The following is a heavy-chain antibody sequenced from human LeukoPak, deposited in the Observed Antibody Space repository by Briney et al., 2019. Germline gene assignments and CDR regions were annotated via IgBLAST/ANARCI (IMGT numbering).Heavy chain of an antibody. CDR2: IYYSGST. CDR1: GGSISSYY. V-gene: IGHV4-59*01. J-gene: IGHJ4*02. CDR3: ARVYSGSYYYFDY. Sequence: KPSETLSLTCTVSGGSISSYYWSWIRQPPGKGLEWIGYIYYSGSTNYNPSLKSRVTISVDTSKNQFSLKLSSVTAADTAVYYCARVYSGSYYYFDYWGQGTLVTVSS. D-gene: IGHD1-26*01.